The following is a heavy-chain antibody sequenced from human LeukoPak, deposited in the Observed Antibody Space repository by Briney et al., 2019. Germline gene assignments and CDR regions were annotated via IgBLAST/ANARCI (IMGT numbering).Heavy chain of an antibody. J-gene: IGHJ5*02. CDR2: IYHSGST. CDR3: ARVSTQNWFDP. Sequence: RPSETLSLTCTVSGYSISSGYYWGWIRQPPGKGLEWIGSIYHSGSTYYNPSLKSRVTISVDTSKNQFSLKLSSVTAADTAVYYCARVSTQNWFDPWGQGTLVTVSS. CDR1: GYSISSGYY. D-gene: IGHD5/OR15-5a*01. V-gene: IGHV4-38-2*02.